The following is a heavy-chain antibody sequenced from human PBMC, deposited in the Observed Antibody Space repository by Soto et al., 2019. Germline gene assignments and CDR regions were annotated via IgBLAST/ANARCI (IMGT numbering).Heavy chain of an antibody. D-gene: IGHD2-2*01. CDR3: AKDPPWTVGPLAMDV. CDR2: FSGSGGNI. Sequence: GSLRLSCVASGFTFSTHAMSWVRQAPGKGLEWVSTFSGSGGNIYYAESVKGRLTISRDDSKNTLYLQMNSLRVEDTAVYYCAKDPPWTVGPLAMDVWGQGTTVTVSS. J-gene: IGHJ6*02. V-gene: IGHV3-23*01. CDR1: GFTFSTHA.